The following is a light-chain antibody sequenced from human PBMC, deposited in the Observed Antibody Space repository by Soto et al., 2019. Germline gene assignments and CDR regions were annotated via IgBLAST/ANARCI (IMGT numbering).Light chain of an antibody. Sequence: QSVLTQPRSVSGSPGQSVTISCTGTTSDVGAYNYVSWYQQHPGKVPKLMIYDVSKRPSGVPDRFSGSKSGYAASLTISGLHADDEADYYCSSYAGTYSFVFGTGTKLTVL. CDR2: DVS. CDR1: TSDVGAYNY. J-gene: IGLJ1*01. CDR3: SSYAGTYSFV. V-gene: IGLV2-11*01.